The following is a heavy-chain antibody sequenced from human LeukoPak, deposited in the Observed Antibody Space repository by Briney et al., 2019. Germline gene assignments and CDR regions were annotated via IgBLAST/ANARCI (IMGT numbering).Heavy chain of an antibody. CDR3: ARPRYTAAYDL. D-gene: IGHD3-16*02. CDR2: MKGDGSEK. J-gene: IGHJ3*01. CDR1: GFTFSTYW. V-gene: IGHV3-7*01. Sequence: PGGSLRLSCAASGFTFSTYWMTWVRQAPGKGLEWVANMKGDGSEKCYVDSVKGRFTISRDIAKNLLYLQMNSLRAEDTAVYYCARPRYTAAYDLWGQGIMVTVSS.